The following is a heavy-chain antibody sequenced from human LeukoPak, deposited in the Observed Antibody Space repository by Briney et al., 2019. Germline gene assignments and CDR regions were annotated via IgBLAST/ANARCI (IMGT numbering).Heavy chain of an antibody. CDR3: ARSASXXXXXGYWYXXXX. D-gene: IGHD2-15*01. Sequence: PGGSLRLSCAASGFTFSNYWMSWVRQAPGKGLEWVAHIKQDGSEKYYVDSVKGRFTISRDNAESSLYLQMNSLRAEDTGVYYCARSASXXXXXGYWYXXXXWGQ. CDR1: GFTFSNYW. CDR2: IKQDGSEK. V-gene: IGHV3-7*01. J-gene: IGHJ1*01.